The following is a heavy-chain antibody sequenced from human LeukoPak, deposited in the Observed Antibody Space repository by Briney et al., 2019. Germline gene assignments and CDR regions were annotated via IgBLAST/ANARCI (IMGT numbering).Heavy chain of an antibody. CDR1: GFTFSSNA. Sequence: GGSLRLSCAASGFTFSSNAMSWVRQAPGKGLEWVSAISGSGGSTYYADSVKGRFTISRDNSKNTLYLQMNSLRAEDTAVYYCAKGDSSGWINWFDPWGQGTLVTVSS. V-gene: IGHV3-23*01. J-gene: IGHJ5*02. CDR3: AKGDSSGWINWFDP. D-gene: IGHD6-19*01. CDR2: ISGSGGST.